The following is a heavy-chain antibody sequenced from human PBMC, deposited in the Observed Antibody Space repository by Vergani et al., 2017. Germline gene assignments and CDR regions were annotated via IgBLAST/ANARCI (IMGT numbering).Heavy chain of an antibody. Sequence: QVQLQESGPGLVKPSETLSLTCAVSGYSISSGYYWGWIRQPPGKGLEWIGSIYHSGSTYYNPSLKSRVTISVDTSKNQFSLKLSSVTAADTAVYYCARQYDFWSGYYTPWGQGTLVTVSS. CDR1: GYSISSGYY. CDR3: ARQYDFWSGYYTP. D-gene: IGHD3-3*01. CDR2: IYHSGST. V-gene: IGHV4-38-2*01. J-gene: IGHJ5*02.